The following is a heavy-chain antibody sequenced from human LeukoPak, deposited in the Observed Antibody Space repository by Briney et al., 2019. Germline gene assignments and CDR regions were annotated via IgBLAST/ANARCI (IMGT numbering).Heavy chain of an antibody. CDR2: INPNTEGA. CDR3: ARQLACDY. V-gene: IGHV1-2*02. D-gene: IGHD1-1*01. CDR1: GYTFTGYY. J-gene: IGHJ4*02. Sequence: GASVTVSCKASGYTFTGYYMHWVRQAPGQGGEWMGWINPNTEGANYIQKFQGRVTMTRDTSISTAYMELSRLRSDDTAVDYGARQLACDYWGQGTLVTASS.